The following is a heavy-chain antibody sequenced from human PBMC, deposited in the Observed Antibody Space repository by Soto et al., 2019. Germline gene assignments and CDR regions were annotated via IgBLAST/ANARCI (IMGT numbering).Heavy chain of an antibody. CDR2: ISSSSSYI. CDR3: ASDSFHSGSYHAGGMDV. J-gene: IGHJ6*02. Sequence: EVQLVESGGGLVKPGGSLRLSCAASGFTFSSYSMNWVRQAPGKGLEWVSSISSSSSYIYYADSVKGRFPISRDNAKNSLYLQMNRLGAEVTAVYYCASDSFHSGSYHAGGMDVWGQGTTVTVSS. V-gene: IGHV3-21*01. D-gene: IGHD1-26*01. CDR1: GFTFSSYS.